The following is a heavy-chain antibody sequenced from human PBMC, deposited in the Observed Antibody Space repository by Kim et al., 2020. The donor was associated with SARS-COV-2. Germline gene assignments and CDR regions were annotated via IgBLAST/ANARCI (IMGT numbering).Heavy chain of an antibody. V-gene: IGHV1-2*02. D-gene: IGHD2-2*01. CDR3: ARTAAAMTAPDF. Sequence: TYAQKFQCRITMTRDTSISAVYMELSSLKSDDTAVYYCARTAAAMTAPDFWGQGTLVTVSS. J-gene: IGHJ4*02.